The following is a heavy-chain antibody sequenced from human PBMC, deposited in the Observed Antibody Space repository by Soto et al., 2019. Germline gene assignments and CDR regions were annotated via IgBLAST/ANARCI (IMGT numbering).Heavy chain of an antibody. D-gene: IGHD3-3*01. V-gene: IGHV4-59*01. CDR3: ARDRGYYDFWSGSTDYYYYGMDV. CDR2: IYYSGST. CDR1: GGSISSYY. Sequence: SETLSLTCTVSGGSISSYYWSWIRQPPGKGLEWIGYIYYSGSTNYNPSLKSRVTISVDTSKNQFSLKLSSVTAADTAVYYCARDRGYYDFWSGSTDYYYYGMDVWGQGTTVTVSS. J-gene: IGHJ6*02.